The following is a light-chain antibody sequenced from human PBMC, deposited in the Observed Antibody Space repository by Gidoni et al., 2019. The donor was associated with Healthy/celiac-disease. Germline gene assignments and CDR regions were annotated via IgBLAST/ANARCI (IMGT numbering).Light chain of an antibody. CDR3: QQYGSSGGLT. J-gene: IGKJ4*01. V-gene: IGKV3-20*01. CDR1: QSVSSSY. Sequence: EIVLTQSPGTLSLSQGERATLSCRASQSVSSSYLAWYQQKPGQAPRLLIYGASSRATGIPDRFSGSGSGTDFTLTISRLEPEDFAVYYCQQYGSSGGLTFGGGTKVEIK. CDR2: GAS.